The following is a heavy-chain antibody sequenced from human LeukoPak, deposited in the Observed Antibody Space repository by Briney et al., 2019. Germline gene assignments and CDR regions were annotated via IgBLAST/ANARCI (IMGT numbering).Heavy chain of an antibody. J-gene: IGHJ4*02. V-gene: IGHV3-74*01. CDR3: AKDAKYVFFDY. CDR1: GFTFSSYW. Sequence: GGSLRLSCAASGFTFSSYWMHWVRQAPGKGLVWVSRINSDGSSTNYADSVKGRFTISRDNAKNTLYLQMNSLRAEDTAVYYCAKDAKYVFFDYWGQGTLVTVSS. D-gene: IGHD4/OR15-4a*01. CDR2: INSDGSST.